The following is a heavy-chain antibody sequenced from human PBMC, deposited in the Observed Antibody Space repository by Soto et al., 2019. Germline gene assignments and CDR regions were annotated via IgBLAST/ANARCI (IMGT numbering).Heavy chain of an antibody. CDR3: ARGGLQPHHFSGRNPYYYYYGMDV. Sequence: GSLRLSCAASGFTVSSNYMSWVRQAPGKGLEWIGEIYHSGSTNYNPSLKSRVTISVDKSKNQFSLKLSSVTAADTAVYYCARGGLQPHHFSGRNPYYYYYGMDVWGQGTTVTVSS. V-gene: IGHV4-4*02. CDR2: IYHSGST. CDR1: GFTVSSNY. D-gene: IGHD4-4*01. J-gene: IGHJ6*02.